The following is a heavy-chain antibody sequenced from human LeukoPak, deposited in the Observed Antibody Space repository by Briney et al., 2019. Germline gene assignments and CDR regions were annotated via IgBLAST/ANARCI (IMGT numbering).Heavy chain of an antibody. D-gene: IGHD3-10*01. Sequence: PSETLSLTCTVSGGSISSSSYYWGWIRQPPGKGLEWIGSIYYSGSTYYNPSLKSRVTISVDTSKNQFSLKLSSVTAADTAVCYCARVYYYGSGKLFDPWGQGTLVTVSS. V-gene: IGHV4-39*01. CDR1: GGSISSSSYY. CDR2: IYYSGST. J-gene: IGHJ5*02. CDR3: ARVYYYGSGKLFDP.